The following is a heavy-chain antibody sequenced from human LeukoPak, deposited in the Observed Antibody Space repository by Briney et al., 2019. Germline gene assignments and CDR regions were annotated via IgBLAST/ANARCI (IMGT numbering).Heavy chain of an antibody. V-gene: IGHV3-30-3*01. D-gene: IGHD1-26*01. Sequence: PGRSLRLSCAASGFTFSSYAMHWVRQAPGKGLEWVAVISYDGSNKYYADSVKGLFTISRDNSKNTLYLQMNSLSAEDTAVYYCARPQWELGIGAFDIWGQGTMVTVSS. CDR3: ARPQWELGIGAFDI. J-gene: IGHJ3*02. CDR2: ISYDGSNK. CDR1: GFTFSSYA.